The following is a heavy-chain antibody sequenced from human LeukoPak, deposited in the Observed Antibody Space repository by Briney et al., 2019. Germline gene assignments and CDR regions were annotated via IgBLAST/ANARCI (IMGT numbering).Heavy chain of an antibody. CDR1: EFSPTNFW. CDR2: IKHDGTEK. J-gene: IGHJ6*04. V-gene: IGHV3-7*01. D-gene: IGHD2-2*03. CDR3: ATFVGIVSGTYTVPGGLLV. Sequence: GGSLRLSCVASEFSPTNFWMTWVRRAQGRGLEWVANIKHDGTEKFYVDSVKGRFTISRDNAKNSLYLQMNSLRAEDTAVYYCATFVGIVSGTYTVPGGLLVWGKGTTVTVSS.